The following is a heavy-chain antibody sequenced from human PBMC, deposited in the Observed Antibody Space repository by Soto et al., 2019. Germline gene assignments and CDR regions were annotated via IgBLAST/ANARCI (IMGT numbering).Heavy chain of an antibody. V-gene: IGHV4-34*01. CDR1: GGSFSGYY. J-gene: IGHJ3*02. CDR2: INHSGST. Sequence: QVQLQQWGAGLLKPSETLSLTCAVYGGSFSGYYWSWIRQPPGKGLEWIGEINHSGSTNYNPSLKSRVTISVDTSKNQFSLKLSSVTAADTAVYYCARAKVPLNDAFDIWGQGTMVTVSS. CDR3: ARAKVPLNDAFDI.